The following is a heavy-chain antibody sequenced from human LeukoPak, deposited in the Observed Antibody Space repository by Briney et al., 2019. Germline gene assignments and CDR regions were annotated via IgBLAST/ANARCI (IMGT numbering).Heavy chain of an antibody. J-gene: IGHJ4*02. CDR2: IYSGGST. V-gene: IGHV3-53*01. D-gene: IGHD6-13*01. CDR1: GFTFYDYA. CDR3: ASYSSFYFDY. Sequence: GGSLRLSCAASGFTFYDYAMHWVRQAPGKGLEWVSVIYSGGSTYYADSVKGRFTISRDNSKNTLYLQMNSLRAEDTAVYYCASYSSFYFDYWGQGTLVTVSS.